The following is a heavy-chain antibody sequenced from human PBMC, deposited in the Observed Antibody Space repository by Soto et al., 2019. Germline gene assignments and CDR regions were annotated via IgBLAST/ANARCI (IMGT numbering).Heavy chain of an antibody. CDR1: GFSVSSDE. CDR3: ARDARFRFEYSGSSSAFDI. D-gene: IGHD6-6*01. V-gene: IGHV3-48*03. J-gene: IGHJ3*02. CDR2: ISTSGTTV. Sequence: EVQLVESGGGLVQPGGSLRLSCAASGFSVSSDEMIWVRQAPGKGLEWVSYISTSGTTVYYADSVKGRFTISRDNANNSLFLHMISLRAEDTAIYYCARDARFRFEYSGSSSAFDIWGQGTMVSVSS.